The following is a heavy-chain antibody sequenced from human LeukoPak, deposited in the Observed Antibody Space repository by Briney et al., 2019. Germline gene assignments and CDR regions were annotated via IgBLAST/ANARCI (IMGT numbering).Heavy chain of an antibody. CDR1: GGSISSYY. D-gene: IGHD3-3*01. CDR3: AREKWEKDFWSGYYPYNWFDP. CDR2: IYTSGST. Sequence: NPSETLSLTCTVSGGSISSYYWSWIRQPAGKGLEWIGRIYTSGSTNYNPSLKSRVTMLVDTSKNQFSLKLSSVTAADTAVYYCAREKWEKDFWSGYYPYNWFDPWGQGTPVTVSS. V-gene: IGHV4-4*07. J-gene: IGHJ5*02.